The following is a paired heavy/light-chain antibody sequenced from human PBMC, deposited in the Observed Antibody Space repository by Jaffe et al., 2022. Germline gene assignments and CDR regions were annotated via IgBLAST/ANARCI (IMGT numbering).Light chain of an antibody. Sequence: SYELTQPLSVSVALGQTARITCGGNNIGSKSVHWYQQKPGQAPVLVIYRDIKRPSGIPERFSGSNSGNTATLTINRAQAGDEADYYCQVWDSTTAVLFGGGTKLTVL. CDR3: QVWDSTTAVL. J-gene: IGLJ2*01. CDR2: RDI. CDR1: NIGSKS. V-gene: IGLV3-9*01.
Heavy chain of an antibody. CDR2: IRFDGSNE. D-gene: IGHD6-19*01. J-gene: IGHJ4*02. Sequence: QVQLVESGGGVVQPGGSLRLSCAASGFSFSSHGMHWVRQAPGKGLEWVAFIRFDGSNEYYTDSVEGRFTISRDNSKNTLYLQMNSLTTEDTAIYYCAKVGLIAVASPYELDYWGQGTLVTVSS. CDR3: AKVGLIAVASPYELDY. V-gene: IGHV3-30*02. CDR1: GFSFSSHG.